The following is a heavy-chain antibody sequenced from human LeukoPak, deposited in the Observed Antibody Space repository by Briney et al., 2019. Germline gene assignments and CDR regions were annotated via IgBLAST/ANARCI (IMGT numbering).Heavy chain of an antibody. Sequence: SETLSLTCTVSGGSISSYYWSWIRQPPGKGLEGIGYIYYSGSTNYNPSLKSRVTISVDTSKNQFSLKLSSVPAADTAVYYCARGRTAMVRPIYYFDYWGQGTLVTVSS. V-gene: IGHV4-59*01. CDR1: GGSISSYY. CDR3: ARGRTAMVRPIYYFDY. J-gene: IGHJ4*02. CDR2: IYYSGST. D-gene: IGHD5-18*01.